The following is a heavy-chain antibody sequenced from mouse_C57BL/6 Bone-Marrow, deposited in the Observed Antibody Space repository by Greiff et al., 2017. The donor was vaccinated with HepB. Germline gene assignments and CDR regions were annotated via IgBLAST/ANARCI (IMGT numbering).Heavy chain of an antibody. Sequence: VTLKESGPELVKPGDSVKISCKASGYSFTGYFMNWVMQSHGKSLEWIGRINPYNGDTFYNQKFKGKATLTVDKSSSTAHMELRSLTSEDSAVYYCARDDGYYGYAMDYWGQGTSVTVSS. CDR2: INPYNGDT. CDR3: ARDDGYYGYAMDY. J-gene: IGHJ4*01. V-gene: IGHV1-20*01. D-gene: IGHD2-3*01. CDR1: GYSFTGYF.